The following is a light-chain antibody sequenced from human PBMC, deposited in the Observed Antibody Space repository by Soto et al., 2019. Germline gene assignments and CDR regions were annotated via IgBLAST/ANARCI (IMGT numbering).Light chain of an antibody. V-gene: IGLV2-14*01. J-gene: IGLJ1*01. CDR1: SRDVGAYDF. CDR2: DVT. Sequence: QSALTQPASVSGSPGQSISISCTGTSRDVGAYDFVSWYQQHPGQAPKLMIYDVTNRPSGVSHRFSGSKSGNTASLAISGLQAEDEADYYCISHTSSSTYVFGTGTKVTVL. CDR3: ISHTSSSTYV.